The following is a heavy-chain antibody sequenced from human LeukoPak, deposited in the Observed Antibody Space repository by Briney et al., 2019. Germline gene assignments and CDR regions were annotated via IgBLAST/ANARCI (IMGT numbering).Heavy chain of an antibody. D-gene: IGHD3-10*01. Sequence: SETLSLTCTVSGGSISSYYWSWIRQPAGKGLEWIGRIYTSGSTNYNPSLKSRVTMLVDTSKNQFSLKLSSVTAADTAVYYCARGAYGSGSFPNWFDPWGQGTLVTVSS. CDR2: IYTSGST. J-gene: IGHJ5*02. CDR1: GGSISSYY. CDR3: ARGAYGSGSFPNWFDP. V-gene: IGHV4-4*07.